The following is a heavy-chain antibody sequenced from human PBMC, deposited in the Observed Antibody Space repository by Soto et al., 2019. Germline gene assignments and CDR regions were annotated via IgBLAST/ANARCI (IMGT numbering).Heavy chain of an antibody. CDR1: GFTFSGST. CDR2: IPSKTHTYAT. J-gene: IGHJ4*02. V-gene: IGHV3-73*02. CDR3: ARQHLDVPVASAIDY. D-gene: IGHD6-19*01. Sequence: EVQLVESGGGLVQPGGSLKLSCAASGFTFSGSTIHWVRQTSGKGLEWVGHIPSKTHTYATAYAASVKGRFTISRDDSKNTAYLQMNSLKTEDTAVYYCARQHLDVPVASAIDYWGQGTLVTVSS.